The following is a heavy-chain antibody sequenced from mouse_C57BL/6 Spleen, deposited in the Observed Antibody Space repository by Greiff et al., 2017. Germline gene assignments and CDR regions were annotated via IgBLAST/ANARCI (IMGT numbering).Heavy chain of an antibody. J-gene: IGHJ4*01. V-gene: IGHV1-69*01. CDR1: GYTFTSYW. CDR2: IDPSDSYT. Sequence: VQLQQPGAELVMPGASVKLSCKASGYTFTSYWMHWVKQRPGQGLEWIGEIDPSDSYTNYNQKFKGKSTLTVDKSSSTAYMQLSSLTSEDSAVYYCARVNGKMRVYAMDYWGQGTSVTVSS. CDR3: ARVNGKMRVYAMDY. D-gene: IGHD2-1*01.